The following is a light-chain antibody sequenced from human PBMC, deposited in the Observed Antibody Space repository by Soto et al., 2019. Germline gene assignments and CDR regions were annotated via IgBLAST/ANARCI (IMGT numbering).Light chain of an antibody. J-gene: IGLJ1*01. CDR2: DVD. CDR1: SSDVGGYNF. V-gene: IGLV2-8*01. Sequence: QSVLSRPPSASGSPGQSVTISCTGTSSDVGGYNFVSWYQHHPGKAPKLMIYDVDKRPSGVPDRFSGSKSGYTASLTVSGLQAEDEADYFCSSYAGSNTYVFGAGTKVTVL. CDR3: SSYAGSNTYV.